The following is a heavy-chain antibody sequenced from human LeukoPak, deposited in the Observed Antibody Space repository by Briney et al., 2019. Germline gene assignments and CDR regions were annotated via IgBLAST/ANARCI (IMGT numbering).Heavy chain of an antibody. V-gene: IGHV4-34*01. CDR3: ARYVPVKTGPTRASFDY. CDR2: INQSGAT. J-gene: IGHJ4*02. D-gene: IGHD1-1*01. Sequence: SETLSLTCAVYGGSFSGYYWSWIRQPPGKGLQWIGEINQSGATNCDPSLKSRVTMSIDTSKSQFSLSLRSVTAADTAVYFCARYVPVKTGPTRASFDYWGQGILVTVSS. CDR1: GGSFSGYY.